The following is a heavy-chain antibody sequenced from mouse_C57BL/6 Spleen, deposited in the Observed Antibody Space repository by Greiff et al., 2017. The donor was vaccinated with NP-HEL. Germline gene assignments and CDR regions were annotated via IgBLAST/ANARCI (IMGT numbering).Heavy chain of an antibody. CDR3: ARGDYDWYFDV. V-gene: IGHV1-81*01. CDR2: IYPRSGNT. CDR1: GYTFTSYG. J-gene: IGHJ1*03. D-gene: IGHD2-4*01. Sequence: VMLQQSGAELARPGASVKLSCKASGYTFTSYGISWVKQRTGQGLEWIGEIYPRSGNTYYNEKFKGKATLTADKSSSTAYMELRSLTSEDSAVYFCARGDYDWYFDVWGTGTTVTVSS.